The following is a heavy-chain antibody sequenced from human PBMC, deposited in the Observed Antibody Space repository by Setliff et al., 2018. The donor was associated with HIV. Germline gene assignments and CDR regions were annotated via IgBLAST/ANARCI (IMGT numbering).Heavy chain of an antibody. Sequence: KPSETLSLTCTVSGGSISSGNYYWSWIRQPAGKGLEWIGHISTSGRTNYNPSLMSRLTISVDTSRNQFSLKLSSLTAADTAVYYCARTQQTYYYDSSGYYFDYWGQGTLVTVSS. V-gene: IGHV4-61*09. CDR3: ARTQQTYYYDSSGYYFDY. D-gene: IGHD3-22*01. CDR1: GGSISSGNYY. J-gene: IGHJ4*02. CDR2: ISTSGRT.